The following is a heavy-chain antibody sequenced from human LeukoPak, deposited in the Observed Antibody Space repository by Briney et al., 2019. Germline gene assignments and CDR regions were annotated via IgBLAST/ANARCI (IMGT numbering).Heavy chain of an antibody. J-gene: IGHJ4*02. CDR3: ARGFSRVGRYYFDY. D-gene: IGHD1-26*01. CDR1: SGSISTSNYY. Sequence: SETLSLTCTVSSGSISTSNYYWGWVRQPPGKALEWIGNIFYSGSTYYSPSLKSRVTISLDTSRNQFSLKLNSVTAADTAVYYCARGFSRVGRYYFDYWGQGTLVTVSS. CDR2: IFYSGST. V-gene: IGHV4-39*07.